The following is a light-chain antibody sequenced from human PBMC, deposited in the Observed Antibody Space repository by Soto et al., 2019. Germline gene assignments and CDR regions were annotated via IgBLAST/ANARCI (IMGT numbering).Light chain of an antibody. V-gene: IGKV3-15*01. CDR3: KQYNNCPLT. CDR2: GAS. Sequence: EIVMTQSPATLSVSPGERATLSCRASQSVSSNLAWYQQKPGQAPRLLIYGASTRATGIPARFSGSGSGTEFTLTISSLQSEDFAVYYCKQYNNCPLTFGGGTKVDIK. J-gene: IGKJ4*01. CDR1: QSVSSN.